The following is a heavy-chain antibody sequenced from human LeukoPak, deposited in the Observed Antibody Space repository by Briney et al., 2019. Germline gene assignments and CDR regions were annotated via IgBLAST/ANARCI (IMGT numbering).Heavy chain of an antibody. J-gene: IGHJ6*03. CDR2: ISAYNGNT. Sequence: GASVKVSCKASGYTFTSYGISWVRQAPGQGLEWMGWISAYNGNTNYAQKLQGRVTMTTDTSTSTAYMELRSLRSDDTAVYYCATVVTAAPPGGYYYMDVWGKGTTVTVSS. D-gene: IGHD2-2*01. V-gene: IGHV1-18*01. CDR1: GYTFTSYG. CDR3: ATVVTAAPPGGYYYMDV.